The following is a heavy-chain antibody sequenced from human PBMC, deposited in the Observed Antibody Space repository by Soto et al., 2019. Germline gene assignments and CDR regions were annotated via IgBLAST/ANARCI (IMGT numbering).Heavy chain of an antibody. D-gene: IGHD1-26*01. CDR1: GGSISSGGYY. CDR2: IYYSGST. CDR3: ARGIKVEWELLLGWFDP. J-gene: IGHJ5*02. Sequence: SETLSLTCTVSGGSISSGGYYWSWIRQHPGKGLEWIGYIYYSGSTYYNPSLKSRVTISVDTSKNQFSLKLSSVTAADTAVYYCARGIKVEWELLLGWFDPWGQGTLVTVSS. V-gene: IGHV4-31*03.